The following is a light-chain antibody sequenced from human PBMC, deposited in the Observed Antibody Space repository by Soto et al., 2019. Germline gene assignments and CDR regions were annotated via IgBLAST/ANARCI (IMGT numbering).Light chain of an antibody. V-gene: IGLV2-14*01. CDR3: CAYAATYTYV. CDR1: SSDVGGYKY. J-gene: IGLJ1*01. Sequence: QSALTQPASVSGSPGQSITISCTGTSSDVGGYKYVSWYQQHPGKVPKLMIYEVSNRPSGVSNRFSGSKFGNTASLTISGLQAEDEAEYYCCAYAATYTYVFGTGTKVTVL. CDR2: EVS.